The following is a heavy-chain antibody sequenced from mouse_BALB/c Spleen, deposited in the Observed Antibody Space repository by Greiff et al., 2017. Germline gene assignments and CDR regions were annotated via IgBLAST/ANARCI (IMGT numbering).Heavy chain of an antibody. CDR3: ARDGNGSSYYYAMDY. D-gene: IGHD1-1*01. CDR2: ISSGGST. V-gene: IGHV5-6-5*01. CDR1: GFTFSSYA. J-gene: IGHJ4*01. Sequence: EVKVVESGGGLVKPGGSLKLSCAASGFTFSSYAMSWVRQTPEKRLEWVASISSGGSTYYPDSVKGRFTISRDNARNILYLQMSSLRSEDTAMYYCARDGNGSSYYYAMDYWGQGTSVTVSS.